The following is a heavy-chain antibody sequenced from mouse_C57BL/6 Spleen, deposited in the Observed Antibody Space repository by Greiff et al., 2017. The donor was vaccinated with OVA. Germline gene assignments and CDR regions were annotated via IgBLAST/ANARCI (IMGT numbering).Heavy chain of an antibody. J-gene: IGHJ2*01. V-gene: IGHV1-26*01. Sequence: VQLQQSGPELVKPGASVKISCKASGYTFTDYYMNWVKQSHGKSLEWIGDINPNNGGTSYNQKFKGKATLTVDKSSSTAYMELRSLTSEDSAVYYCARLGRVYYFDDWGQGTTLTVSS. CDR1: GYTFTDYY. D-gene: IGHD4-1*01. CDR3: ARLGRVYYFDD. CDR2: INPNNGGT.